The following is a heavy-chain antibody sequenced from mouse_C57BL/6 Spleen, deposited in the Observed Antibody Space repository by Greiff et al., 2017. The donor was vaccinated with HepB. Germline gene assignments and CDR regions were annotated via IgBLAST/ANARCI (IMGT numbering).Heavy chain of an antibody. J-gene: IGHJ2*01. Sequence: QVQLQQPGAELVRPGSSVKLSCKASGYTFTSYWMHWVKQRPIQGLEWIGNIDPSDSETHYNQKFKDKATLTVDKSSSTAYMQLSSLTSEDSAVYYCAILYYYGSSLDYWGQGTTLTVSS. V-gene: IGHV1-52*01. D-gene: IGHD1-1*01. CDR1: GYTFTSYW. CDR3: AILYYYGSSLDY. CDR2: IDPSDSET.